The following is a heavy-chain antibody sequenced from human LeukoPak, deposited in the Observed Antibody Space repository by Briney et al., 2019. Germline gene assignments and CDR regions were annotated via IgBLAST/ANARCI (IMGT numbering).Heavy chain of an antibody. D-gene: IGHD6-13*01. V-gene: IGHV3-30*02. CDR2: IRYDGSKN. J-gene: IGHJ4*02. CDR3: SKDQIAGFDY. Sequence: WGSLRLSXAASGFTFSSYGMHWVRQAPGQGLERVAFIRYDGSKNYYEDSVKGRFTISSDNSKNTLYLQMYSLRADATAVYYLSKDQIAGFDYWGQGTLVTVSS. CDR1: GFTFSSYG.